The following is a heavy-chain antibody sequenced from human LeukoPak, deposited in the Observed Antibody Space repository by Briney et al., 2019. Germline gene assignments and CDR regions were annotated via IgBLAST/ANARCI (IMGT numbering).Heavy chain of an antibody. CDR3: ARDPVDRGIVGATYPPYFDY. D-gene: IGHD1-26*01. CDR2: INPNSGGT. J-gene: IGHJ4*02. Sequence: GASVKVSCKASGYTFTGYYMHWVRQAPGQGLEWMGWINPNSGGTNYAQKFQGRVTMTRDTSISTAYMELSRLRSDDTAVYSCARDPVDRGIVGATYPPYFDYWGQGTLVTVSS. V-gene: IGHV1-2*02. CDR1: GYTFTGYY.